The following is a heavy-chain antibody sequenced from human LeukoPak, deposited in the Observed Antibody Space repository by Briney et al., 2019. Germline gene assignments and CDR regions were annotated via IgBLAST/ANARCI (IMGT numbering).Heavy chain of an antibody. Sequence: PSETLSLTCTVSGGSISSSSYYWGWIRQPPGKGLEWIGSIYYSGSTYYNPSLKSRVTVSVDTSKNQFSLKLSSVTAADTAVYYCARGRGEGRGISMVRGVRAPSYNWFDPWGHGTLVTVSS. V-gene: IGHV4-39*01. J-gene: IGHJ5*02. CDR1: GGSISSSSYY. CDR2: IYYSGST. D-gene: IGHD3-10*01. CDR3: ARGRGEGRGISMVRGVRAPSYNWFDP.